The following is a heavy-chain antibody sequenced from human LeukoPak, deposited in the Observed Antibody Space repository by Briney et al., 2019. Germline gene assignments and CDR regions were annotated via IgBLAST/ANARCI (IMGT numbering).Heavy chain of an antibody. V-gene: IGHV3-23*01. CDR3: AKAPRDNVVVPAATGHYFDY. Sequence: GGSLRLSCAASGFTFSSYAMSWVRQAPGKGLEWVSAISGSGGSTYYADSVKGRFTISRDNSKNTLYLQMNSLRAEDTAVYYCAKAPRDNVVVPAATGHYFDYWGQGTLVTVSS. D-gene: IGHD2-2*01. J-gene: IGHJ4*02. CDR2: ISGSGGST. CDR1: GFTFSSYA.